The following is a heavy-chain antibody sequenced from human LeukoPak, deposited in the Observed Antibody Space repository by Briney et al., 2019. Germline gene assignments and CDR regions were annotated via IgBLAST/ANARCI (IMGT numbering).Heavy chain of an antibody. CDR3: ARDLRGSPDR. CDR2: INPDGSTT. CDR1: GFTFTTFW. D-gene: IGHD3-16*01. J-gene: IGHJ5*02. V-gene: IGHV3-74*01. Sequence: GGSLRLSCSASGFTFTTFWMNWVRQVPWKGLVWVSLINPDGSTTTYADSVKGRFTISRDNAKNTVYLQMNSLGGEDTAIYYCARDLRGSPDRWGQGTLVTVSS.